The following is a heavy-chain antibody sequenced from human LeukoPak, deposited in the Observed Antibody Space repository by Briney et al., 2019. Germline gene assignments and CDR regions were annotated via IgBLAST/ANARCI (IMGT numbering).Heavy chain of an antibody. CDR3: ATLPGSLREAVDY. V-gene: IGHV3-21*01. D-gene: IGHD3-16*01. CDR1: GFTFSRYN. Sequence: GGSLRLSCAASGFTFSRYNMNWVRQAPGKGLEWVSSITIGSNYIYYADSVKGRFTISRDNAKKSLYLQMNSLRAEDTAVYYCATLPGSLREAVDYWGQGTLVAVSS. J-gene: IGHJ4*02. CDR2: ITIGSNYI.